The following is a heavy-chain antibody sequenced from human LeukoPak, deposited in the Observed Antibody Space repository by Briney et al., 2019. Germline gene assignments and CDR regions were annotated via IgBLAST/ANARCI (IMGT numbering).Heavy chain of an antibody. CDR1: GFTFSSYS. V-gene: IGHV3-21*04. Sequence: GGSLRLSCAASGFTFSSYSMNWVRQAPGKGLEWVSSIYSTTTYIYYADSVKGRFTLSRDNSKNTLFLQMNSLRAEDTAVYYCAKGITSCLIWGQGAMVTVSS. J-gene: IGHJ3*02. CDR2: IYSTTTYI. CDR3: AKGITSCLI. D-gene: IGHD2-2*01.